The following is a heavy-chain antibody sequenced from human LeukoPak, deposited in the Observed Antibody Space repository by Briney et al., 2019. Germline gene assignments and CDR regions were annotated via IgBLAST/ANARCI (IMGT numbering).Heavy chain of an antibody. CDR2: IYKNGSN. D-gene: IGHD2-8*01. CDR1: GASVSSVQ. CDR3: ATSNDAKILPFDH. J-gene: IGHJ4*02. Sequence: PETLSLTCSVSGASVSSVQGSCVRQSPGKGLEWVGYIYKNGSNNSNPSLKSRVTMSLDTSKNQLSLKVTSVSAADTAVYYCATSNDAKILPFDHWGQGSQVTVSS. V-gene: IGHV4-4*09.